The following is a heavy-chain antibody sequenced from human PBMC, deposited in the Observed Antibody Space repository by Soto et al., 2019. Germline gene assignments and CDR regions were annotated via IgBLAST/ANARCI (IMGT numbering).Heavy chain of an antibody. CDR2: IYHSGST. V-gene: IGHV4-30-2*01. CDR1: GGPISSGGYS. J-gene: IGHJ6*02. Sequence: PSETLSLTCAVSGGPISSGGYSWSWIRQPPGKGLEWIGYIYHSGSTYYNPSLKSRVTISVDRSKNQFSLKLSSVTAADTAVYYCARLLTDYYYYGMDVWGQGTTVTVSS. CDR3: ARLLTDYYYYGMDV. D-gene: IGHD3-16*01.